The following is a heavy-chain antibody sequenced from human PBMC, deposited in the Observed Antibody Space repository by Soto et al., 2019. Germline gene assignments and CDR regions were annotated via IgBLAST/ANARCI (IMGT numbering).Heavy chain of an antibody. D-gene: IGHD5-12*01. CDR3: ARDLRYGVYVYYYYGMDV. V-gene: IGHV1-18*04. J-gene: IGHJ6*02. CDR2: ISAYNGNT. Sequence: QVQLVQSGAEVKKPGASGKVSCKASGYTFTSYGISWVRQAPGQGLEWMGWISAYNGNTNYAQKLKGRVTMTTDTSTSTDYMELRSLRSDDTAVYYCARDLRYGVYVYYYYGMDVWGQGTTVTVSS. CDR1: GYTFTSYG.